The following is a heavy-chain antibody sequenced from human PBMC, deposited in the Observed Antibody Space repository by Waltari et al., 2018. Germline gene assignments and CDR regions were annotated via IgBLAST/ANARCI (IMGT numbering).Heavy chain of an antibody. Sequence: EVQLVESGGGLVQPGGSLRLSCAASGFTFTGYAMSWVRQAPGMRLDGVSSISGNGGNTYYADSVKGRFTISRDNSKNTLYLQMNSLRGEDTAMYYCAKFGYIYYYSDYWGQGTLVTVSS. CDR2: ISGNGGNT. J-gene: IGHJ4*02. V-gene: IGHV3-23*04. D-gene: IGHD5-18*01. CDR3: AKFGYIYYYSDY. CDR1: GFTFTGYA.